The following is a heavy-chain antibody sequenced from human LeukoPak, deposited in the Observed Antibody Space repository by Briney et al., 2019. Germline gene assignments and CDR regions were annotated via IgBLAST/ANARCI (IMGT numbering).Heavy chain of an antibody. CDR2: TYYRSKWYS. CDR3: ARGPCSGGDCYFDY. V-gene: IGHV6-1*01. CDR1: GDSVSSNSAT. Sequence: SQTPSLTCAISGDSVSSNSATWTWIRQSPSRGLEWLGRTYYRSKWYSDYAVSVQSRITIKPDTSKNQFSLQLNSVTPEDTAVYYCARGPCSGGDCYFDYWGQGTLVTASS. J-gene: IGHJ4*02. D-gene: IGHD2-15*01.